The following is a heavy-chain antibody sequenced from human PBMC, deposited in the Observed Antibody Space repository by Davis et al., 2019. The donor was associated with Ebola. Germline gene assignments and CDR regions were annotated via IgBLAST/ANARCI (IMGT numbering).Heavy chain of an antibody. CDR1: GFTFSSYS. D-gene: IGHD3-16*01. CDR2: VSWNGSRT. CDR3: VRAPNDMITSY. J-gene: IGHJ4*02. V-gene: IGHV3-35*01. Sequence: GESLKISCAASGFTFSSYSMNWVRQAPGKGLEWVSGVSWNGSRTHYADSVKGRFIISRDNSRNTLYLQTNSLRAEDTAVYYCVRAPNDMITSYWGQGTLVTVSS.